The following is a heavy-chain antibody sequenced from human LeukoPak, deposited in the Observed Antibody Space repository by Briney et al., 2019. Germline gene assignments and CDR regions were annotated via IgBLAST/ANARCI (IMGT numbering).Heavy chain of an antibody. CDR1: GFTFGGYA. J-gene: IGHJ4*02. D-gene: IGHD3-10*01. CDR2: ISYDGSNE. V-gene: IGHV3-30-3*01. CDR3: ARVGYYASGPFSYFDY. Sequence: PGGSLRLSCAASGFTFGGYAMHWVRQAPGKGLEWVAVISYDGSNEHYADSVKGRFTISRDNSKNTLYLQMNSLSVEDTAVYYCARVGYYASGPFSYFDYWGQGTLVTVSS.